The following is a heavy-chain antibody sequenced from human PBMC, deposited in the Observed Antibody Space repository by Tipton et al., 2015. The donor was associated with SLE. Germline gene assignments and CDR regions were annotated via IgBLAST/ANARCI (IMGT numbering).Heavy chain of an antibody. J-gene: IGHJ6*03. CDR3: ARAPRIRFFHMDV. CDR1: GGSIRSHY. Sequence: TLSLTCTVSGGSIRSHYLSWIRQPPGKGLEWIGYIYYSGSTNYNPSLKSRVTISVDTSKNKFSLKLSSVTAADTAVYYCARAPRIRFFHMDVWGKGTTVTVSS. CDR2: IYYSGST. D-gene: IGHD3-3*01. V-gene: IGHV4-59*11.